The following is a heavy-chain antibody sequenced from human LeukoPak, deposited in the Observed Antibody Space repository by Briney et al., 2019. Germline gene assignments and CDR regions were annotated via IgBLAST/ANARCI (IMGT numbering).Heavy chain of an antibody. CDR1: GYTFTSYG. V-gene: IGHV1-18*01. CDR3: ARDPLVYCSSTSCYPIGDDAFDI. Sequence: ASVKVSCKASGYTFTSYGISWVRQAPGQGLEWMGWISAYNGNTNYAQELQGRVTMTTDTSTSTAYMELRSLRSDDTAVYYCARDPLVYCSSTSCYPIGDDAFDIWGQGTMVTVSS. D-gene: IGHD2-2*01. CDR2: ISAYNGNT. J-gene: IGHJ3*02.